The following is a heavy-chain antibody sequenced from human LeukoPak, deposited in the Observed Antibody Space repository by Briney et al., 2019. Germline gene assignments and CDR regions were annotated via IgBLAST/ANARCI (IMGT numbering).Heavy chain of an antibody. Sequence: SETLSLTCTVSSDSISSYYWSWIRQPPGKGLEWIGYIYYSGTTKYNPSLKSRVTISVDKSKNQFSLKLSSVTAADTAVYYCARGSRGYSGNYYFDYWGQGTLVTVSS. CDR1: SDSISSYY. CDR2: IYYSGTT. V-gene: IGHV4-59*12. J-gene: IGHJ4*02. D-gene: IGHD5-12*01. CDR3: ARGSRGYSGNYYFDY.